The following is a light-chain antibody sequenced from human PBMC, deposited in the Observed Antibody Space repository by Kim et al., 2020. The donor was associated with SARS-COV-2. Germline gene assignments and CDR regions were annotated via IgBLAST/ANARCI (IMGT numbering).Light chain of an antibody. CDR1: SGDVGAYNY. J-gene: IGLJ1*01. CDR2: DVS. V-gene: IGLV2-14*03. CDR3: SSYTSSTTPNV. Sequence: SITISCTGTSGDVGAYNYVSWYQQHPGKAPKLIIYDVSNRPSGVSNRFSGSKSANTASLTISGLQAEDEADYYCSSYTSSTTPNVFATGTKVTVL.